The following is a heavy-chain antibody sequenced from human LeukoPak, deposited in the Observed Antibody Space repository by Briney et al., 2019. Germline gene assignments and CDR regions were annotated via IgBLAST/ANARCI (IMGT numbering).Heavy chain of an antibody. CDR1: GFTVSSNY. V-gene: IGHV3-53*04. Sequence: AGGSLRLSCAASGFTVSSNYTSWVRQAPGKGLEWVSVIYSDGNTYYADSVKGRFTISRHNSRNTLYLQMNSLRAEDTAVYYCARDNWNYGFDYWGQGTLVTVSS. CDR3: ARDNWNYGFDY. D-gene: IGHD1-7*01. CDR2: IYSDGNT. J-gene: IGHJ4*02.